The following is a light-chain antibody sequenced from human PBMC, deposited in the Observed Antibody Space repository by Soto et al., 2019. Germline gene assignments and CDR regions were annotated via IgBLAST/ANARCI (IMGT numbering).Light chain of an antibody. CDR2: DVS. V-gene: IGLV2-14*01. CDR1: SSDVGGYNY. Sequence: QSALTQPASVSGSPGQSITISCTGTSSDVGGYNYVSWYQQHPGKAPKLMIYDVSNRPSGVSNRFSGSKSGNTASLTISGLQAEDEADYSCSSYTISSTSVVFGGGTKLTVL. J-gene: IGLJ2*01. CDR3: SSYTISSTSVV.